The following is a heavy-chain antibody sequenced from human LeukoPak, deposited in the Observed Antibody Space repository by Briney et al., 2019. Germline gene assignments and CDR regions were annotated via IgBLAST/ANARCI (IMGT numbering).Heavy chain of an antibody. CDR3: ARGLDGSGWEVDY. V-gene: IGHV4-39*01. Sequence: SETLSLTCTVSGASVSSSDYYWGWIRQPPGMRLVWVGNLYFSGNPYYNSSLNSRVTISVDTSKNQFSLKLSSVTAADTAVYYCARGLDGSGWEVDYWGQGTLVTVSS. CDR2: LYFSGNP. D-gene: IGHD6-19*01. CDR1: GASVSSSDYY. J-gene: IGHJ4*02.